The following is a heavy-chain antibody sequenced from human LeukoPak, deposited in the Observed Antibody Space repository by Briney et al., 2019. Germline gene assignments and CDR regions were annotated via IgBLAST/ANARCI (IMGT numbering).Heavy chain of an antibody. D-gene: IGHD6-19*01. CDR1: GFTFTSYW. J-gene: IGHJ4*02. CDR2: MKQDGSEI. Sequence: GGSLRLSCAASGFTFTSYWMHWMRQAPGKGLEWVANMKQDGSEIYYVDSVKGRFTISSDNAKKSLYLQMNSLRVEDTAVYYCVLGSGRHDSHWGQGTLVTVSS. V-gene: IGHV3-7*03. CDR3: VLGSGRHDSH.